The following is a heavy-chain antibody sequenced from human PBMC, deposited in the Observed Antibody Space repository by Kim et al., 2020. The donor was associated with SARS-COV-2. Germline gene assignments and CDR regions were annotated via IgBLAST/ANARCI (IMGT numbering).Heavy chain of an antibody. CDR2: ST. CDR3: ARWQRGAFDI. D-gene: IGHD6-25*01. J-gene: IGHJ3*02. V-gene: IGHV4-4*09. Sequence: STNYTPALKRRVTISVDTSKNQFSLKLSSVTAADTAVYYCARWQRGAFDIWGQGTMVTVSS.